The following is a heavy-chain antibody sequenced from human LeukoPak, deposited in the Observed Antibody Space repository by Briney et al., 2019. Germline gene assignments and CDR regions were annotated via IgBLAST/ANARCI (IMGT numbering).Heavy chain of an antibody. CDR2: IKHSGST. J-gene: IGHJ4*02. D-gene: IGHD3-16*01. CDR1: GGSFSGYY. CDR3: ARPSQFRMITFGGVTGGHFDY. V-gene: IGHV4-34*01. Sequence: SETLSLTCAVYGGSFSGYYWSWIRQPPGKGLEWIGEIKHSGSTNYNPSLKSRVTISVDTSKNQFSLKLSSVTAADTAVYYCARPSQFRMITFGGVTGGHFDYWGQGTLVTVSS.